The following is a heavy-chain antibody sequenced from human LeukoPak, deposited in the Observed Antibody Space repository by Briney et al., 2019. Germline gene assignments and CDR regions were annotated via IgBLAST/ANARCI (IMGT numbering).Heavy chain of an antibody. CDR3: ARTPSYYHSSGYSRFDY. V-gene: IGHV4-30-4*08. CDR1: GGSISSGDYY. J-gene: IGHJ4*02. Sequence: SETLSLTSTVSGGSISSGDYYWSWIRQSPGKGLEWIGYIYYSGSTYYNPSLKSRVSISVETSKNQFSLNLSSVTAADTAMYFCARTPSYYHSSGYSRFDYWGQGTLVTVSS. CDR2: IYYSGST. D-gene: IGHD3-22*01.